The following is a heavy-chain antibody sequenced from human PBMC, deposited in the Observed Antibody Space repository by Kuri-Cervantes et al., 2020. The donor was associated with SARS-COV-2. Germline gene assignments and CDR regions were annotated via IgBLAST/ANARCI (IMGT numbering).Heavy chain of an antibody. CDR1: GFTFSSYA. V-gene: IGHV3-30-3*01. Sequence: GESLKISCAASGFTFSSYAMHWVRQAPGKGLEWVAVISYDGSNKYYADSVKGRFTISRDNSKSTLYLQMNSLRAEDTAVYYCARDGRGDSASRAAFDIWGQGTMVTVSS. J-gene: IGHJ3*02. D-gene: IGHD2-21*01. CDR2: ISYDGSNK. CDR3: ARDGRGDSASRAAFDI.